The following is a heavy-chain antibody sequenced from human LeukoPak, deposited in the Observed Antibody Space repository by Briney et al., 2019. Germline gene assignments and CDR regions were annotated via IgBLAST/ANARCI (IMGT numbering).Heavy chain of an antibody. V-gene: IGHV4-31*03. CDR2: IYYSGST. J-gene: IGHJ4*02. Sequence: PSQTLSLTCTVSGGSISSGGYYWSWIRQHPGKGLAWIGYIYYSGSTYYNPSLKSRVTISVDTSKNQFSLKLSSVTAADTAVYYCARRSLRYGSSLDYWGQGTLVTVSS. CDR1: GGSISSGGYY. D-gene: IGHD3-9*01. CDR3: ARRSLRYGSSLDY.